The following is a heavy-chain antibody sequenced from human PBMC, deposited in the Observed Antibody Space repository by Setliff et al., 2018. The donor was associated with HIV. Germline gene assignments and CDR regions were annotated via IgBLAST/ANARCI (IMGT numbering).Heavy chain of an antibody. CDR3: ARHRYSSSINWSDP. CDR2: VHHTGYL. Sequence: ASETLSLTCAVHGGPLTDHYWNWIRQSPGKGLEWIAEVHHTGYLNYNPSLKSRVTISRDPSTKQFSLKMTSMTAADTAVYYCARHRYSSSINWSDPWGQGTLVTVSS. CDR1: GGPLTDHY. J-gene: IGHJ5*02. V-gene: IGHV4-34*01. D-gene: IGHD6-13*01.